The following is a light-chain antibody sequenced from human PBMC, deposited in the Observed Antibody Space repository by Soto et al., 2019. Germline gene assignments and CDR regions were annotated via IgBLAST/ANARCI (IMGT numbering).Light chain of an antibody. CDR3: QQYTSYST. Sequence: DIQMTQSPSTLSASVGDRVTITCRASQSINSWLAWYQQKPGRAPKLLIYKASSLESGVPSRFSGSGSETEFTLTISSLQHDAFATYYCQQYTSYSTFGQGTKVEIK. CDR1: QSINSW. J-gene: IGKJ1*01. V-gene: IGKV1-5*03. CDR2: KAS.